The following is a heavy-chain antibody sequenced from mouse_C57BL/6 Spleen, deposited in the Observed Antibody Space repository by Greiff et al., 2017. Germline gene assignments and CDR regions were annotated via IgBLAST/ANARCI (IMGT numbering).Heavy chain of an antibody. D-gene: IGHD3-3*01. CDR2: IDPSASYT. Sequence: VQLQQPGAELVRPGTSVKLSCKASGYTFTSYWMHWVKQRPGQGLEWIGVIDPSASYTNYNPKFKGKATLTVDTSSSTAYMQLSSLTSEDSAVYYGARAAGTRYCDVWGTGTTVTVSS. CDR3: ARAAGTRYCDV. J-gene: IGHJ1*03. V-gene: IGHV1-59*01. CDR1: GYTFTSYW.